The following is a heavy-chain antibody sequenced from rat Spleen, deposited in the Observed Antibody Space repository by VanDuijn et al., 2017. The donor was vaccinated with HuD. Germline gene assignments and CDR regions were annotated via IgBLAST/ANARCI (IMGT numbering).Heavy chain of an antibody. CDR2: INNVGGT. Sequence: EVQLQESGPGLVKPSQSLSLTCSVTGYSITSSYGWNWIRKFPGNKLEWMGYINNVGGTNYNPSLKSQISITRDTSKNQFFLQLTSVTTEDTATYYCARSFSYVMDAWGQGTSVTVSS. J-gene: IGHJ4*01. CDR1: GYSITSSYG. CDR3: ARSFSYVMDA. V-gene: IGHV3-3*01.